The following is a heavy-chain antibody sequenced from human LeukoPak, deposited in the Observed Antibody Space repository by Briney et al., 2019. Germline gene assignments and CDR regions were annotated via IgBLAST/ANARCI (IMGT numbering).Heavy chain of an antibody. D-gene: IGHD3-16*02. Sequence: PGRSLRLSCAASGFTFSSYAMHWVRQAPGKGLEWVAVISYDGSNKYYADSVKGRFTISRDNSKNTLYLQMNSLRAEDTAVYYCARAYTTFGGVIGIYLGFDYWGQGTLVTVSS. CDR3: ARAYTTFGGVIGIYLGFDY. V-gene: IGHV3-30-3*01. CDR2: ISYDGSNK. CDR1: GFTFSSYA. J-gene: IGHJ4*02.